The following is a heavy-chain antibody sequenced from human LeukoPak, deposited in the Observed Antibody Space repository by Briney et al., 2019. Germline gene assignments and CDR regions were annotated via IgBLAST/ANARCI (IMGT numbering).Heavy chain of an antibody. V-gene: IGHV1-46*04. CDR3: ASYHHRDFGDYYGMDV. Sequence: ASVKVSCKASGYTFTTYYMHWVRQAPGQGLEWMGIINPSGGSTRYAQKLQGRVTMTRDTSTSTVYMELSSLISEDTAVCYCASYHHRDFGDYYGMDVWGQGTTVTVSS. J-gene: IGHJ6*02. D-gene: IGHD4-17*01. CDR1: GYTFTTYY. CDR2: INPSGGST.